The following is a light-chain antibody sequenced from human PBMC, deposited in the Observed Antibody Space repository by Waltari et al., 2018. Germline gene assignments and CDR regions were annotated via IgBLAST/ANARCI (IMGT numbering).Light chain of an antibody. J-gene: IGLJ1*01. CDR1: NSYVGTYNR. CDR2: EVL. Sequence: QSALTQPPSVSGSPGQSVTISCTGTNSYVGTYNRVSWYQQPPGPAPKALVYEVLSRPSRVPDRCSGSKSGNTASLTISGLQADDAADYYCSSYTSSSTYVFGTGTKVTVL. CDR3: SSYTSSSTYV. V-gene: IGLV2-18*02.